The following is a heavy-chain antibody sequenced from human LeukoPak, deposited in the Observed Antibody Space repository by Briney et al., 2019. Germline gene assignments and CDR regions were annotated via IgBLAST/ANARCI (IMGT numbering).Heavy chain of an antibody. V-gene: IGHV1-69*06. Sequence: ASVKVSCKASGGTFSSYAISWVRQAPGQGLEWMGGIIPIFGTANYAQKFQGRVTITADKSTSTAYMELSSLRSEDTAVYYCRYYYYYMDVWGKGTTVTVSS. J-gene: IGHJ6*03. CDR3: RYYYYYMDV. CDR2: IIPIFGTA. CDR1: GGTFSSYA.